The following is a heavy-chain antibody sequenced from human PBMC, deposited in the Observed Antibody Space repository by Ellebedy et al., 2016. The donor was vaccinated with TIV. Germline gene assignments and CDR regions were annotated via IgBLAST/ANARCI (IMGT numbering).Heavy chain of an antibody. V-gene: IGHV3-21*01. CDR3: ARDYRFDP. CDR2: ISSSSSYI. J-gene: IGHJ5*02. CDR1: GFTFSSYS. Sequence: GESLKISXAASGFTFSSYSMNWVRQAPGKGLEWVSSISSSSSYIYYADSVKGRFTISRDNAKNSLYLQMNSLRAEDTAVYYCARDYRFDPWGQGTLVTVSS.